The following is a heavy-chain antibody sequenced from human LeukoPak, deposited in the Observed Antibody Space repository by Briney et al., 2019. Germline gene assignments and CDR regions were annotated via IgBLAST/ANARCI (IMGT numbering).Heavy chain of an antibody. CDR1: AGSISSPSYY. V-gene: IGHV4-39*01. J-gene: IGHJ4*02. CDR2: THFRGST. CDR3: AKCHNRGYSLFDY. D-gene: IGHD3-22*01. Sequence: PSETLSLTCTVSAGSISSPSYYWGWIRQPPGKGLEWIGCTHFRGSTYKNPPLKTRVTISVDTAQNQFYLKLSSLTDADTAVYYCAKCHNRGYSLFDYWGQGTLVTVSS.